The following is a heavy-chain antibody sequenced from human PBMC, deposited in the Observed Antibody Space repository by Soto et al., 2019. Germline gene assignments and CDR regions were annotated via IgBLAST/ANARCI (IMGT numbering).Heavy chain of an antibody. D-gene: IGHD3-3*01. CDR3: ARLSGKPPENCFDP. Sequence: QVQLVQSGAEVKKPGSSVKVSCKASGGTFSSYAISWVRQAPGQGLEWMGGIIPIFGTANYAQKFQGRVTIAADESTSTAYMELSSLTSEDTAVYYCARLSGKPPENCFDPWGQGTLVTVSS. CDR2: IIPIFGTA. J-gene: IGHJ5*02. CDR1: GGTFSSYA. V-gene: IGHV1-69*12.